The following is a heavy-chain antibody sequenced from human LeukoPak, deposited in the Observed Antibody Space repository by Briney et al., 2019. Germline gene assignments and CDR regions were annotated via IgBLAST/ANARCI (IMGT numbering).Heavy chain of an antibody. Sequence: SETLSLTCTVSGGSISSSSYYWGWFRQPPGKGLEWIGNIYHSGSTYYNPSLKSRVTISVDTSKNQFSLKLSSVTAADTAVYYCARGSSGWYGFDYWGQGTLVTVSS. V-gene: IGHV4-39*07. CDR3: ARGSSGWYGFDY. J-gene: IGHJ4*02. D-gene: IGHD6-19*01. CDR1: GGSISSSSYY. CDR2: IYHSGST.